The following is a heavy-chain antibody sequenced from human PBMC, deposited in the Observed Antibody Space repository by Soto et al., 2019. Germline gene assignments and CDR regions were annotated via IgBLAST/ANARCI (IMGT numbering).Heavy chain of an antibody. D-gene: IGHD3-10*01. CDR3: ANRNDYGSGSYFPFDH. CDR1: GFTFSSYG. J-gene: IGHJ4*02. Sequence: AGGSLRLSCAASGFTFSSYGMSWVRQAPGKGLEWVSSISGGGGSTYYADSVKGRFTISRDNSKNTLYLQVSSLRAEDTGVYYCANRNDYGSGSYFPFDHWGQGTLVTVSS. CDR2: ISGGGGST. V-gene: IGHV3-23*01.